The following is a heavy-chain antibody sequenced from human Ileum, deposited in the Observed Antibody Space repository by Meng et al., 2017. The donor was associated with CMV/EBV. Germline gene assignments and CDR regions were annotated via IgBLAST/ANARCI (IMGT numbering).Heavy chain of an antibody. CDR3: VRLTGNSWLDY. V-gene: IGHV6-1*01. J-gene: IGHJ4*02. D-gene: IGHD6-13*01. Sequence: QVQLQRSGPGLVKTSQTLLPTCAISGDSVSSTTVTWNWIRQSPSRGLEWLGRTYYRSKWFNDYALSVRGRITINPDISKNQLSLQLNSVTPEDTAVYYCVRLTGNSWLDYWGRGTLVTVSS. CDR1: GDSVSSTTVT. CDR2: TYYRSKWFN.